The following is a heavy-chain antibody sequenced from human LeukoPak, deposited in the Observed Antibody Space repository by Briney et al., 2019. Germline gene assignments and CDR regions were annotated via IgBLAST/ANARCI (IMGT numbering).Heavy chain of an antibody. CDR2: INHSGST. D-gene: IGHD3-10*01. V-gene: IGHV4-34*01. J-gene: IGHJ4*02. CDR1: GGSFSGYY. CDR3: ARLINYYGSGSSSDY. Sequence: PSETLSLTCAVYGGSFSGYYWSWIRQPPGKGLEWIGEINHSGSTNYNPSLKSRVTISVDTSKNQFSPKLSSVTAADTAVYYCARLINYYGSGSSSDYWGQGTLVTVSS.